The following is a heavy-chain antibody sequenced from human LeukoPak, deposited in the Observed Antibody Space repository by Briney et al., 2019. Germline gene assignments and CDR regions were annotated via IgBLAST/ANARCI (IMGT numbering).Heavy chain of an antibody. D-gene: IGHD2-2*01. Sequence: GGSLRLSCAASGFTFSNFWMHWVRQVPGKGLVWVSRISSDGSITTYADSVKGRFTISRDNAKNTVFLQMNSLRAEDTAVYYCARDGGLGVPAAGENWFDPWGQGTLVTVSS. CDR2: ISSDGSIT. CDR1: GFTFSNFW. J-gene: IGHJ5*02. V-gene: IGHV3-74*01. CDR3: ARDGGLGVPAAGENWFDP.